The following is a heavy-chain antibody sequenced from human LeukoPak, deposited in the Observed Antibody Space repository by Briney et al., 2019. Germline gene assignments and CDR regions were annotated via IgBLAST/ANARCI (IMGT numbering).Heavy chain of an antibody. CDR1: GGSFSDYY. CDR3: AREEISDDFWSDYPPVGYMDV. V-gene: IGHV4-34*01. CDR2: INHSGST. J-gene: IGHJ6*03. Sequence: SETLSLTGAVYGGSFSDYYWSWIRQPPGKGLEWIGEINHSGSTNYNPSLKSRVTISVDTSKNQFSLKLSSVTAADTALYYCAREEISDDFWSDYPPVGYMDVWGKGTPVTVSS. D-gene: IGHD3-3*01.